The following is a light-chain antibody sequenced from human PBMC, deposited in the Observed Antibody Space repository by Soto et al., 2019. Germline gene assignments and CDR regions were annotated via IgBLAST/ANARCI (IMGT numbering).Light chain of an antibody. Sequence: EIVLTQSPATLSLSPGERANLSCRASQSVSSYLAWYQQTPGQAPRLLIYDASNRATGIPARFSGSGSGTDFTLTIGNLEPEDFAVYYCQQRRTFGPGTKVDIK. J-gene: IGKJ3*01. CDR1: QSVSSY. CDR3: QQRRT. V-gene: IGKV3-11*01. CDR2: DAS.